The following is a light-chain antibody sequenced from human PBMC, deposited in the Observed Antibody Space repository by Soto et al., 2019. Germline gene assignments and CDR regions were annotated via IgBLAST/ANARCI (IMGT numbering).Light chain of an antibody. CDR2: GNS. Sequence: QSALTQPPSVSGAPGQRVTISCTESSSNIGAGYDVHWYQQLPGTAPKLLIYGNSNRPSGVPDRFSGSKSGTSASLAITGLQAEDEADYFCQSYDSSLGGWVFGGGTKLTVL. CDR3: QSYDSSLGGWV. CDR1: SSNIGAGYD. J-gene: IGLJ3*02. V-gene: IGLV1-40*01.